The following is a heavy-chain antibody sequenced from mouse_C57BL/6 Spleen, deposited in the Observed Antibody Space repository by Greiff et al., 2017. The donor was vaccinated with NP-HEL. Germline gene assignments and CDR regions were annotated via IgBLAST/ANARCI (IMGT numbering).Heavy chain of an antibody. V-gene: IGHV5-4*01. CDR2: ISDGGSYT. D-gene: IGHD1-1*01. CDR3: AREGFITTVVSYLYFDV. J-gene: IGHJ1*03. Sequence: EVMLVESGGGLVKPGGSLKLSCAASGFTFSSYAMSWVRQTPEKRLEWVATISDGGSYTYYPDNVKGRFTISRDNAKNNLYLQMSHLKSEDTAMYYCAREGFITTVVSYLYFDVWGTGTTVTVSS. CDR1: GFTFSSYA.